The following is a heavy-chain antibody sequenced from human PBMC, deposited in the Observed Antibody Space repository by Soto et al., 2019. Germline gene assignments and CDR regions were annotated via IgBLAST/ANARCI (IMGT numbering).Heavy chain of an antibody. CDR1: GGSISSYY. CDR3: ASHILTGYSYYFDY. D-gene: IGHD3-9*01. CDR2: IYTSGST. Sequence: QVQLQESGPGLVKPSETLSLTCTVSGGSISSYYWSWIRQPAGKGLEWIGRIYTSGSTNYNPSLNSRVTMSVDTSKTQFSLKLSSVTAADTAVYYCASHILTGYSYYFDYWGQGTLVTVSS. V-gene: IGHV4-4*07. J-gene: IGHJ4*02.